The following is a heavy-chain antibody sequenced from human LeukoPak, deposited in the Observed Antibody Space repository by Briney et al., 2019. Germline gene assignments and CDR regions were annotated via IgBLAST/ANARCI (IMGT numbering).Heavy chain of an antibody. D-gene: IGHD6-13*01. J-gene: IGHJ3*02. Sequence: SETLSLTCTVSGGSISSGDYYWSWIRQHPGKGLEWIGYIYYSGSTYYNPSLKSRVTISVDTSKNQFSLKLSSVTAADTAVYYCARNIAAAGPMMTFDIWGQGTMVTVSS. CDR1: GGSISSGDYY. CDR2: IYYSGST. CDR3: ARNIAAAGPMMTFDI. V-gene: IGHV4-31*03.